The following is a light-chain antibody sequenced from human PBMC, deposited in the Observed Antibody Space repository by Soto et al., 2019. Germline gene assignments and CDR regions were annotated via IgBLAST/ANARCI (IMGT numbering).Light chain of an antibody. CDR1: QSIRSW. J-gene: IGKJ2*01. V-gene: IGKV1-5*03. CDR3: QRYNSLYT. Sequence: DIQMTQSPSTLSSSVGDRVTITCRASQSIRSWLAWYQQKPGKAPMLLIYKASSLESGVPSRFSGRGSATEFTLTISSLQPDDFATYYCQRYNSLYTFGQGTKLEIK. CDR2: KAS.